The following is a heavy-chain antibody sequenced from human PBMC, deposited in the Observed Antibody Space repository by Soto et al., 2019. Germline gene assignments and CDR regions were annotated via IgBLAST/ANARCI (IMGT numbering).Heavy chain of an antibody. J-gene: IGHJ4*02. CDR3: AREVTVASYSFDF. CDR1: GGTFNNYA. D-gene: IGHD5-12*01. CDR2: IIPIFNSA. V-gene: IGHV1-69*01. Sequence: QVQLVQSGAEVKRPGSSVKVSCKASGGTFNNYALSWVRQAPGQGLEWMGGIIPIFNSANYAQKFQGRVTITADDSTSTAYMELRSLRPDDTAVYYWAREVTVASYSFDFWVQGTLVTVSS.